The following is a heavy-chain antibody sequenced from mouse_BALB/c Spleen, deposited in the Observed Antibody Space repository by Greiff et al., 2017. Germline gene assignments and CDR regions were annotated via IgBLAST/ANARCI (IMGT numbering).Heavy chain of an antibody. Sequence: EVKLVESGGGLVKPGGSLKLSCAASGFTFSSYAMSWVRQTPEKRLEWVASISSGGSTYYPDSVKGRFTISRDNARNILYLQMSSLRSEDTAMYYCARDYGNFSWFAYWGQGTLVTVSA. V-gene: IGHV5-6-5*01. J-gene: IGHJ3*01. D-gene: IGHD2-1*01. CDR3: ARDYGNFSWFAY. CDR1: GFTFSSYA. CDR2: ISSGGST.